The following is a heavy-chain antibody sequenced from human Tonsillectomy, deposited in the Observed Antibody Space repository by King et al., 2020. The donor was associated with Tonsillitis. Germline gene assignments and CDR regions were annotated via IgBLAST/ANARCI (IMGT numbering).Heavy chain of an antibody. D-gene: IGHD3-16*01. J-gene: IGHJ6*02. CDR3: ARGGGVLERYYSCGIDV. Sequence: VQLVESGGGVVQPGRSLRLSCAASGFTFSSYAMHWVRQAPGKGLEWVAVISYDGSNKYYADSVKGRFTISRDNNKNTLYLQMNSLRAEDTAVYYCARGGGVLERYYSCGIDVWGPGTTGTVSS. V-gene: IGHV3-30*04. CDR2: ISYDGSNK. CDR1: GFTFSSYA.